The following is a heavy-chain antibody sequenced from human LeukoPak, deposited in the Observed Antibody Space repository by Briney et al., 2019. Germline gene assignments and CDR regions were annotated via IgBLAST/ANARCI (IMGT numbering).Heavy chain of an antibody. D-gene: IGHD3-9*01. CDR2: ISTSGSSYI. J-gene: IGHJ6*03. V-gene: IGHV3-21*01. CDR3: ARGDYDILTGYYNGYYYYYMDV. Sequence: GGSLRLSCVVSGFTFSSYHMNWVRQAPGKGLEWVSSISTSGSSYIYYADSVKGRFTISRDNAKNTLYLQMNSLRAEDTAVYYCARGDYDILTGYYNGYYYYYMDVWGKGTTVTISS. CDR1: GFTFSSYH.